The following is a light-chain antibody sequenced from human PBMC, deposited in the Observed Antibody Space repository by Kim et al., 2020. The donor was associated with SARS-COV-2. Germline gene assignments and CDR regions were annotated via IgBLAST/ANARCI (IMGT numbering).Light chain of an antibody. J-gene: IGKJ2*01. Sequence: VPPGDRATLACSASQSVSSNLAWYQQKPGQAPRLVIYGASTRATGVPARFSGSGSGTDFTLTISSLQSEDFAVYYCQQYNNWPPYTFGQGTKLEI. CDR3: QQYNNWPPYT. CDR1: QSVSSN. CDR2: GAS. V-gene: IGKV3-15*01.